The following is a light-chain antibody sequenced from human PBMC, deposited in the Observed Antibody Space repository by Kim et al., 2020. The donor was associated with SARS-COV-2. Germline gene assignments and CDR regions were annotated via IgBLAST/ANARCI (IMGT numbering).Light chain of an antibody. V-gene: IGLV2-14*03. CDR2: DVS. Sequence: QSALTQPASVSGSPGQSITISCTGTSSDVGGYNYVSWYQQHPGKAPKLMIYDVSNRPSGVSNRFSGSKSGNTASPTISGLQAEDEADYYCSSYTSSSTLSVVFGGGTQLTVL. J-gene: IGLJ2*01. CDR1: SSDVGGYNY. CDR3: SSYTSSSTLSVV.